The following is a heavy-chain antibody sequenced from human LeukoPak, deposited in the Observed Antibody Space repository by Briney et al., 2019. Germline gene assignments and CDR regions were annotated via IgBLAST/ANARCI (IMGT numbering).Heavy chain of an antibody. J-gene: IGHJ6*04. V-gene: IGHV1-69*06. CDR1: GGTFSSYA. CDR3: ASAIRRCSGGSCYLYYGMDV. CDR2: IIPIFGTA. D-gene: IGHD2-15*01. Sequence: SVKVSCKASGGTFSSYAISWVRQAPGKGLDGMGGIIPIFGTANSPQKFQGRATITADKSTSTAYMELSSLRSEDTAVYYCASAIRRCSGGSCYLYYGMDVWGKGTTVTVFS.